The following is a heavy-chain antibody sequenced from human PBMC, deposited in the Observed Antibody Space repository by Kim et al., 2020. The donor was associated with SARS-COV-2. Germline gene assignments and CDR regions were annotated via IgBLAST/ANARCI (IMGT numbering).Heavy chain of an antibody. CDR3: ARAEQQLGNGYFDY. D-gene: IGHD6-13*01. Sequence: SVKVSCKASGGTFSSYAISWVRQAPGQGLEWMGGIIPIFGTANYAQKFQGGVTITADESTSTAYMELSSLRSEDTAVYYCARAEQQLGNGYFDYWGQGTLVTVSS. CDR2: IIPIFGTA. V-gene: IGHV1-69*13. J-gene: IGHJ4*02. CDR1: GGTFSSYA.